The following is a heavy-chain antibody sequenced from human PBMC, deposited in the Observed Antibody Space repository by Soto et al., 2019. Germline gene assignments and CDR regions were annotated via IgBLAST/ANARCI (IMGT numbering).Heavy chain of an antibody. CDR2: VRDTVST. J-gene: IGHJ5*02. V-gene: IGHV4-59*01. CDR1: GGSMNIYY. D-gene: IGHD3-22*01. Sequence: QVQLQESGPGQVKPSETLSLTCTVSGGSMNIYYWTWIRQPPGKGLEWIGYVRDTVSTNYNPSLKRRVTISIDTSRNQFSLSLSSVTAADTAVYFCARYSPPKKTYDSNPGWFDPWGQGTLVAVSS. CDR3: ARYSPPKKTYDSNPGWFDP.